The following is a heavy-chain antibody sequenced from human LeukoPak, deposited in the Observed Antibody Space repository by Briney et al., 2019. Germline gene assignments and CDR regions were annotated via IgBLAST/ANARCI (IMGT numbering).Heavy chain of an antibody. CDR1: GFTFSSYS. CDR3: ARVYCSSSSCYSDY. J-gene: IGHJ4*02. V-gene: IGHV3-21*01. D-gene: IGHD2-2*02. Sequence: GGSLRLSCAASGFTFSSYSMTWVRQAPGKGLEWVSSISSSSSYIYYADSVKGRFTISRDNAKNSLYLQMNSLRAEDTAVYYCARVYCSSSSCYSDYWGQGTLVTVSS. CDR2: ISSSSSYI.